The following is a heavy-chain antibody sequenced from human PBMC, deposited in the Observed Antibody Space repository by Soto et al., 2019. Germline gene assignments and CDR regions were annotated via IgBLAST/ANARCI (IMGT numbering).Heavy chain of an antibody. CDR3: ARDGSTGTTNYHYAMDV. D-gene: IGHD4-17*01. CDR1: GFTLSSYH. CDR2: INVGGSTI. V-gene: IGHV3-48*03. Sequence: EVQLVESGGGLVQPGGSLRLSCAASGFTLSSYHMDWVRQAPGKGLEWVSYINVGGSTIYYADSVKGRFTISRDNAENSLHLQMDSLRAEDTAVYYCARDGSTGTTNYHYAMDVWGQGTTVTVSS. J-gene: IGHJ6*02.